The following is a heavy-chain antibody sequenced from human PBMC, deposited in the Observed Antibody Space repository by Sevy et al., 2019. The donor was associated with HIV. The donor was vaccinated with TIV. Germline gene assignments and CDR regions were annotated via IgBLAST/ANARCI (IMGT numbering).Heavy chain of an antibody. J-gene: IGHJ4*02. CDR1: GFTFSSYG. D-gene: IGHD4-17*01. Sequence: GGSLRLSCAASGFTFSSYGMHWVRQTPGKGLEWVAVIWFDGSNTYYADSVKGRFTISRDIAKNTLHLQMNSLRAEDTAVYYCARDLEFYDYGDYGPAFMPDYWGQGTLVTVSS. CDR2: IWFDGSNT. CDR3: ARDLEFYDYGDYGPAFMPDY. V-gene: IGHV3-33*01.